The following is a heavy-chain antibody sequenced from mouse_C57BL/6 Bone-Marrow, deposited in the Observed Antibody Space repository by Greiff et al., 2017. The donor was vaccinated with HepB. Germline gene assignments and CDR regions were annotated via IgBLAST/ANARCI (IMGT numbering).Heavy chain of an antibody. J-gene: IGHJ4*01. CDR1: GYTFTSYW. CDR2: IHPNSGST. Sequence: QVQLQQSGAELVKPGASVKLSCKASGYTFTSYWMHWVKQRPGQGLEWIGMIHPNSGSTNYNEKFKSKATLTVDKSSSTAYMQLSSLTSEDSAVYYCAPFTTVVATRLDDWGQGTSVTVSS. CDR3: APFTTVVATRLDD. V-gene: IGHV1-64*01. D-gene: IGHD1-1*01.